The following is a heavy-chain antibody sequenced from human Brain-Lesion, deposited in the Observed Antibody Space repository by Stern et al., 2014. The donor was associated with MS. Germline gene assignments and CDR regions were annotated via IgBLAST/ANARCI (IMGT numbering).Heavy chain of an antibody. V-gene: IGHV4-4*02. D-gene: IGHD6-13*01. CDR3: ARFPASRPHVFDS. J-gene: IGHJ4*02. Sequence: QVQLQESGPGLVKPSGTLSLTCAVSGGSISSSNWWSWVRQSPGKGLEWVGESDHSGSTIYNPSLKSRVPVSVNKSKNRFPLTLRSVPAADTAVYFCARFPASRPHVFDSWGQGTLVTVSS. CDR2: SDHSGST. CDR1: GGSISSSNW.